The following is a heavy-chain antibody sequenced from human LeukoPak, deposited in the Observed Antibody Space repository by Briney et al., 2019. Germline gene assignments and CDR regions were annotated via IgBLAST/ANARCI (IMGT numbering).Heavy chain of an antibody. J-gene: IGHJ6*03. V-gene: IGHV1-2*02. Sequence: ASVKVSCKASGYTFTSYDINWVRQAPGQGLEWMGWISPNSGGTNYTQKLQGRVTKTRDTSISTAYMDLSRLKSDDTAVYYCARGPNHYYYMDVWGKGSTVTVSS. CDR3: ARGPNHYYYMDV. CDR2: ISPNSGGT. CDR1: GYTFTSYD.